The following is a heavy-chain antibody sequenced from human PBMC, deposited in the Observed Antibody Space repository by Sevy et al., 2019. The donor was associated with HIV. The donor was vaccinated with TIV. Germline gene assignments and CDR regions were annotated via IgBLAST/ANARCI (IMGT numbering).Heavy chain of an antibody. Sequence: GGSLRLSCAASGFTFSDYGVHWVRQTPHKGLEWVAVMSIDGNDKHYADSARGRFTISRDKSKNTLFLELNSLRHEDTVVYFCARVSTVGAMMDALDTWGQGTMVTVSS. J-gene: IGHJ3*02. D-gene: IGHD3-16*01. V-gene: IGHV3-30*03. CDR3: ARVSTVGAMMDALDT. CDR2: MSIDGNDK. CDR1: GFTFSDYG.